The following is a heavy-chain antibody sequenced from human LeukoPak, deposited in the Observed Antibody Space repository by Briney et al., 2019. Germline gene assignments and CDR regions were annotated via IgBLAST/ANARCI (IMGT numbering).Heavy chain of an antibody. CDR2: ISERGGST. CDR1: GISLSNYA. Sequence: PGGSLRLSCVVSGISLSNYAMTWVRQAPGKGLEWVSYISERGGSTTYADSWKGRFTISRDTSLNTPYLKMNNLRAEDTAVYFCAKRGVVIRGILVIGYHQEAYHYDFWGQGVLVTVSS. J-gene: IGHJ4*02. V-gene: IGHV3-23*01. CDR3: AKRGVVIRGILVIGYHQEAYHYDF. D-gene: IGHD3-10*01.